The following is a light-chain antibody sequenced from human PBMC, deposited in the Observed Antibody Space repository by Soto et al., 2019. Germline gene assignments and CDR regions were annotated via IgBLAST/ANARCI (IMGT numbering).Light chain of an antibody. Sequence: EIVMTQSPATLSVSPGESATLSCRASQSVSNNLTWYQQKPGQPPRLLIYGASTRATGVPGRFSGSGSGTEFTLTISSLQSEDFAIYYCHQYNNWPPYTFGQGTKLEIK. J-gene: IGKJ2*01. CDR3: HQYNNWPPYT. CDR2: GAS. CDR1: QSVSNN. V-gene: IGKV3-15*01.